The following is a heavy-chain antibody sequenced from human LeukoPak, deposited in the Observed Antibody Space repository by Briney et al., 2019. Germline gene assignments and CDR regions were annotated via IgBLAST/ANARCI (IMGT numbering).Heavy chain of an antibody. D-gene: IGHD1-1*01. CDR3: ARAPRLLDS. CDR1: GASITTYY. J-gene: IGHJ4*02. V-gene: IGHV4-4*09. Sequence: SETLSLTCTVSGASITTYYWTWIRQAPGKGLESIAYIYNDITNYNPSLKRRTTISIDAFKIQVSLRLSSVTAADTAVCYCARAPRLLDSWGQGILVTVSS. CDR2: IYNDIT.